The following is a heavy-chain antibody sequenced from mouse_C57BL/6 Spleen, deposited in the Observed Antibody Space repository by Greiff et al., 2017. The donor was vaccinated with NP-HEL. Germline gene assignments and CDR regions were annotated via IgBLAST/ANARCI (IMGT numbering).Heavy chain of an antibody. J-gene: IGHJ1*03. Sequence: QVQLKESGPGLVAPSQSLSITCTVSGFSLTSYAISWVRQPPGKGLEWLGVIWTGGGTNYNSALKSRLSISKDNSKSQVILKMNSLQTDDTARYYCARSPHYYGSSCVYFDVWGTGTTVTVSS. CDR3: ARSPHYYGSSCVYFDV. D-gene: IGHD1-1*01. CDR2: IWTGGGT. V-gene: IGHV2-9-1*01. CDR1: GFSLTSYA.